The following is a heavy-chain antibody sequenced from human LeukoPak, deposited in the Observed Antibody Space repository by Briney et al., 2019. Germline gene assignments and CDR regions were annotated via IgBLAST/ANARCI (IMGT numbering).Heavy chain of an antibody. J-gene: IGHJ2*01. Sequence: SETLSLTCTVSGGSISSYYWSWIRQSPGKGLGWIGYIYYSGSTTYNPSLKSRVTISVATSKNQFSLKLSSVTAADTAVYYCARGGGYTPFWYFDLWGRGTLVTVSS. CDR3: ARGGGYTPFWYFDL. D-gene: IGHD5-24*01. CDR2: IYYSGST. V-gene: IGHV4-59*01. CDR1: GGSISSYY.